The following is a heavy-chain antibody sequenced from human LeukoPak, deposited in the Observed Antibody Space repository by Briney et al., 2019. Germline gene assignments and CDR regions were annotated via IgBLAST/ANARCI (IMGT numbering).Heavy chain of an antibody. CDR1: GITLSNYG. J-gene: IGHJ4*02. D-gene: IGHD1-26*01. Sequence: GGSLRLSCAVSGITLSNYGMSWVRQAPGKGLEWVAGISGSGGSTNYADSVKGRFTISRDNPKNTLYLQMNSLRAEDTAVYCCARDSVGATPFDYWGQGTLVTVSS. CDR2: ISGSGGST. CDR3: ARDSVGATPFDY. V-gene: IGHV3-23*01.